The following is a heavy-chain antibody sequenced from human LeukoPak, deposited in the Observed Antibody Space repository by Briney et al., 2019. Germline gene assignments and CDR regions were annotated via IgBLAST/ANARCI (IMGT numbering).Heavy chain of an antibody. CDR2: ISWNSGSI. D-gene: IGHD6-13*01. Sequence: AGGSLRLSCAASGFTFDDYAMHWVRQAPGKGLEGVSGISWNSGSIGYADSVKGRFTISRDNAKNSLYLQMNSLRAEDMALYYCAKDGAAAGMGHFDYWGQGTLVTVSS. CDR1: GFTFDDYA. CDR3: AKDGAAAGMGHFDY. V-gene: IGHV3-9*03. J-gene: IGHJ4*02.